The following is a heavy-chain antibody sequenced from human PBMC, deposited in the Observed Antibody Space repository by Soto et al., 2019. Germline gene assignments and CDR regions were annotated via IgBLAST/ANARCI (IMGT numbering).Heavy chain of an antibody. J-gene: IGHJ6*02. V-gene: IGHV4-30-4*01. D-gene: IGHD6-25*01. CDR1: GGSLSSGFYY. CDR2: FYHTGST. Sequence: QVKLQESGPGLPKPSQTLSLTCSVSGGSLSSGFYYWSWIRQPPGKGLEWIGYFYHTGSTYYNPSLKGRLTISKDMTKNQFSLNLMSVTAADTAVYYCARAAATTAAGYYYYGLDVWGQGTTVTVSS. CDR3: ARAAATTAAGYYYYGLDV.